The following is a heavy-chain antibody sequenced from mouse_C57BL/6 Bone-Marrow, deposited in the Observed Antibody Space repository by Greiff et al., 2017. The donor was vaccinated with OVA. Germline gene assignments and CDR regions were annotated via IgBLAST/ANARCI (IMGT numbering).Heavy chain of an antibody. Sequence: QVQLKQPGAELVKPGASVKLSCKASGYTFTSYWMHWVKQRPGQGLEWIGMIHPNSGSTNSNEKFKSKATLTVDKSSSTAYMQLSSLTSEDSAVYYCARPDGSSSRYFDVWGTGTTVTVSS. CDR2: IHPNSGST. CDR1: GYTFTSYW. J-gene: IGHJ1*03. D-gene: IGHD1-1*01. V-gene: IGHV1-64*01. CDR3: ARPDGSSSRYFDV.